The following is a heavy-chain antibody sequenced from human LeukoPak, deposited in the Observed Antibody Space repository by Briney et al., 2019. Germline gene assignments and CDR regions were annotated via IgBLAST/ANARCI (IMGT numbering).Heavy chain of an antibody. CDR3: AREDSSGWYGY. J-gene: IGHJ4*02. Sequence: SETLSLTCAVYGGSFSGYYWSWIRQLPGKGLEWIGEISHSGSTNYNPSLKSRVTISVDTSKNQFSLKLSSVTAADTAVYYCAREDSSGWYGYWGQGTLVTVSS. CDR1: GGSFSGYY. D-gene: IGHD6-19*01. CDR2: ISHSGST. V-gene: IGHV4-34*01.